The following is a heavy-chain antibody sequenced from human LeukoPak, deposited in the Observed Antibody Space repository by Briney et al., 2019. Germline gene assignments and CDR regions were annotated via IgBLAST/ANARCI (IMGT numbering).Heavy chain of an antibody. CDR2: IYTSGST. D-gene: IGHD2-2*01. J-gene: IGHJ6*03. V-gene: IGHV4-61*02. Sequence: SETLSLTCTVSDGSISSALYYWSWIRQPAGKGLEWIGRIYTSGSTNYNPSLKSRVTMSVDTSKNQFSLKLSSVTAADTAVYYCAGGSTSAYYYYMDVWGKGATVTVSS. CDR1: DGSISSALYY. CDR3: AGGSTSAYYYYMDV.